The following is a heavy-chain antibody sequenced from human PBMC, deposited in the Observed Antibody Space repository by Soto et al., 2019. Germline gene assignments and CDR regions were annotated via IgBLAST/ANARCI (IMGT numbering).Heavy chain of an antibody. D-gene: IGHD3-3*01. J-gene: IGHJ4*02. CDR1: GYTFTSYG. CDR3: ARATHITIFGVVRDKNDY. CDR2: ISAYNGNT. Sequence: QVQLVQSGAEVKKPGASVKVSCKASGYTFTSYGISWVRQAPGQGLEWMGWISAYNGNTNYAQKLQGRVTMTTDTSTSTAYMELRSLRSDDTAVYYCARATHITIFGVVRDKNDYWGQGTLVTVSS. V-gene: IGHV1-18*01.